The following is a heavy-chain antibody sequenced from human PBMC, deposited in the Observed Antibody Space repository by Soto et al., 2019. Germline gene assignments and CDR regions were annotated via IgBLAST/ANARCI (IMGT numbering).Heavy chain of an antibody. CDR3: ARGQEVGAHFFDS. Sequence: EVQLVESGGNLVQPGGSLRLSCEASGFTFSGFDMHWVRQVTGKGLEWVSTIGTSGDTYYAVSVKGRFTISRDNAKNSLSLQLNSLRAGDMAVYFCARGQEVGAHFFDSWGQGSQVTVSS. J-gene: IGHJ4*02. CDR2: IGTSGDT. D-gene: IGHD2-15*01. CDR1: GFTFSGFD. V-gene: IGHV3-13*01.